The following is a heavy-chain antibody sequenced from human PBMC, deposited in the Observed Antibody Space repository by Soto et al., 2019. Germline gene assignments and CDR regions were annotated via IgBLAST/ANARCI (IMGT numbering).Heavy chain of an antibody. CDR3: ARKSSSSSWFDP. CDR2: ISTYNGNT. D-gene: IGHD6-6*01. CDR1: AYTFTIDV. J-gene: IGHJ5*02. V-gene: IGHV1-18*01. Sequence: GGSVTVSCTASAYTFTIDVIGWVRQAPGQGLEWMGWISTYNGNTDYAQKLQGRVTMTTDTSTRTAYMELRSLRSDDTAVYYCARKSSSSSWFDPWGQGTLVTVS.